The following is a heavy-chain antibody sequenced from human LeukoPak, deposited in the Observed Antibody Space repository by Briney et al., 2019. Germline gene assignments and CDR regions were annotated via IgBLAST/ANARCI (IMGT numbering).Heavy chain of an antibody. CDR3: ARTSSSLDY. V-gene: IGHV3-11*06. CDR2: ISSSSSYT. Sequence: GGSLRLSRAASGFTFSDYYMSWIRQAPGKGLEWVSYISSSSSYTNYADSVKGRFTISRDNAKNSLYLQMNSLRAEDTAVYYCARTSSSLDYWGQGTLVTVSS. J-gene: IGHJ4*02. CDR1: GFTFSDYY. D-gene: IGHD6-13*01.